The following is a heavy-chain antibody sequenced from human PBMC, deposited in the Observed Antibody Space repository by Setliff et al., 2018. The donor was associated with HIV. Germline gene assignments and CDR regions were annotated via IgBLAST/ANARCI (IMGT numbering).Heavy chain of an antibody. Sequence: PSEPLSLTCTVSGGSISRYYWSWIRQSPGKGLEWIGYVYFTGHTNFNPSLKSRVTMSIDTPQNQFSLTLTSVTAADTAVYYCARSPEWGAGGIDYWGQGTPVTVSS. V-gene: IGHV4-59*01. CDR3: ARSPEWGAGGIDY. CDR1: GGSISRYY. D-gene: IGHD1-26*01. J-gene: IGHJ4*02. CDR2: VYFTGHT.